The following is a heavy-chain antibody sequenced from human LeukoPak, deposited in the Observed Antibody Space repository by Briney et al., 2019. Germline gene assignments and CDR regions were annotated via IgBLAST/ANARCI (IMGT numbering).Heavy chain of an antibody. V-gene: IGHV5-51*01. CDR2: IYPGDSGT. J-gene: IGHJ3*02. Sequence: GESLKISCKASGYTFTNYWIGWVRQMPGKGPEWMGIIYPGDSGTRYKPSLQGQVIISADKSVSTAYLQWSSLQASDTAMYYCAGIMATTTWAFDIWGQGTMVTVSS. CDR1: GYTFTNYW. CDR3: AGIMATTTWAFDI. D-gene: IGHD1-26*01.